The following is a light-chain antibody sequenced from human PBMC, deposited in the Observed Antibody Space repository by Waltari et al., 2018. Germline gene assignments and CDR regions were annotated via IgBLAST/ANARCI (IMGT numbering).Light chain of an antibody. J-gene: IGKJ1*01. Sequence: EIVLTQSPGTASFSPGDRVTLSCRASQTVGSSSLAWYQQKPGQAPRLVIYRASRRATGIPDRFSGSGSGTDFSLTISRLEPEDFAVYYCQQHGTLPATFGQGTKVEIK. CDR3: QQHGTLPAT. V-gene: IGKV3-20*01. CDR1: QTVGSSS. CDR2: RAS.